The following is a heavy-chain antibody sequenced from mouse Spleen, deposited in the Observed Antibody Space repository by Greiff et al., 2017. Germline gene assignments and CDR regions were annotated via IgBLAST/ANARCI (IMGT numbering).Heavy chain of an antibody. CDR3: AGGNRRLYAMDY. CDR2: IYPGDGDT. V-gene: IGHV1-80*01. J-gene: IGHJ4*01. D-gene: IGHD1-1*02. CDR1: GYAFSSYW. Sequence: VKVVESGAELVKPGASVKISCKASGYAFSSYWMNWVKQRPGKGLEWIGQIYPGDGDTNYNGKFKGKATLTADKSSSTAYMQLSSLTSEDSAVYFCAGGNRRLYAMDYWGQGTSVTVSS.